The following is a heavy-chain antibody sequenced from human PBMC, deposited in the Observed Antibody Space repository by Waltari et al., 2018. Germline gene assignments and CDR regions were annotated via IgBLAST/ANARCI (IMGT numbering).Heavy chain of an antibody. CDR3: AKGSSWFYFDY. J-gene: IGHJ4*02. Sequence: QVQLVESGGGVVQPGGSLRLSCAASGFTCRRLGLPWARQAPGKGLEWVAFIRYDGSNKYYADSVKGRFTISRDNSKNTLYLQMNSLRAEDTAVYYCAKGSSWFYFDYWGQGTLVTVSS. CDR1: GFTCRRLG. D-gene: IGHD6-13*01. CDR2: IRYDGSNK. V-gene: IGHV3-30*02.